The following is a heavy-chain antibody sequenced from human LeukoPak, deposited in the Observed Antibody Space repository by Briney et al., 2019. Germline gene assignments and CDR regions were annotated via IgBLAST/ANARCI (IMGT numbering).Heavy chain of an antibody. CDR2: TYYRSKWYN. D-gene: IGHD6-19*01. CDR3: ARGGHSSGWYYFDY. CDR1: GDSVSSSNSA. Sequence: SQTLSLTCAISGDSVSSSNSAWNWIRQSPSRGLEWLGRTYYRSKWYNDYAVSVKSRITINPDTSKNQFSLQLNSVTPEDTAVYYCARGGHSSGWYYFDYWGQGTLVTVSS. J-gene: IGHJ4*02. V-gene: IGHV6-1*01.